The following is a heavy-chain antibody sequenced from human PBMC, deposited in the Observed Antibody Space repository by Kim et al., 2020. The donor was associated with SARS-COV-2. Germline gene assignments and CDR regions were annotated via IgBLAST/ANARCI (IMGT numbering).Heavy chain of an antibody. CDR3: ARDLRLAARPGYFDS. CDR1: GFTFSRYS. CDR2: ISSSSSYI. V-gene: IGHV3-21*01. D-gene: IGHD6-6*01. J-gene: IGHJ4*02. Sequence: GGSLRLSCAASGFTFSRYSMNWVRQAPGKGLEWVSSISSSSSYIYYADSVKGRFTISRDNAKNSLYLQMNSLRAEDTAVYYCARDLRLAARPGYFDSWGQGTLVTVSS.